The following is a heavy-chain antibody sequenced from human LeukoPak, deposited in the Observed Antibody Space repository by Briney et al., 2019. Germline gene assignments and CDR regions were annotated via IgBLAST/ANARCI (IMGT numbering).Heavy chain of an antibody. Sequence: GVSVKVSCKASGYTVTDKYMHWVRQAPGQGLEWMGWINPNSGGTNYAQNFQGRVTMTRDTSISTVYMELSRLRSDDTAVYYCARGAYYGMDVWGQGTTVTVSS. CDR2: INPNSGGT. CDR3: ARGAYYGMDV. V-gene: IGHV1-2*02. CDR1: GYTVTDKY. J-gene: IGHJ6*02.